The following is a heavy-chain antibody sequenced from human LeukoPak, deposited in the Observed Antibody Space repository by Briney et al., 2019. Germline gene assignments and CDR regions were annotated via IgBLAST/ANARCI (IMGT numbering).Heavy chain of an antibody. J-gene: IGHJ6*02. CDR2: ISYDGSNK. D-gene: IGHD1-14*01. CDR1: GFTFSSYW. CDR3: AKPPRTTDYYYYYGMDV. Sequence: GGSLRLSCADSGFTFSSYWMHWVRQAPGKGLEWVAVISYDGSNKYYADSVKGRFTISRDNSKNTLYLQMNSLRAEDTAVYYCAKPPRTTDYYYYYGMDVWGQGTTVTVSS. V-gene: IGHV3-30*18.